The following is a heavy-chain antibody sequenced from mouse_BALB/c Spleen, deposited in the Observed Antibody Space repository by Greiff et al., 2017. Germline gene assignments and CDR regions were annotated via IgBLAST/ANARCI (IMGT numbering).Heavy chain of an antibody. CDR3: ARSIDDGYHFAMDY. Sequence: EVHLVESGGGLVQPGGSRKLSCAASGFTFSSFGMHWVRQAPEKGLEWVAYISSGSSTIYYADTVKGRFTISRDNPKNTLFLQMTSLRSEDTAMYYCARSIDDGYHFAMDYWGQGTSVTVAS. CDR2: ISSGSSTI. D-gene: IGHD2-3*01. V-gene: IGHV5-17*02. J-gene: IGHJ4*01. CDR1: GFTFSSFG.